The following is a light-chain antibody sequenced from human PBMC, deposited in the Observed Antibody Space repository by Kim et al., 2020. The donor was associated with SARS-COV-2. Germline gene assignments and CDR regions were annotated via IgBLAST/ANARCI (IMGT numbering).Light chain of an antibody. J-gene: IGKJ4*01. CDR2: GGS. Sequence: SPGERDTLSCRASHSVSSSYLAWYQQKPGQAPRLLIYGGSSRATGIPDRFSGSGSGTDFTLTISRLEPEDFAVFYCQQYGSSPLTFGGGTKVEIK. V-gene: IGKV3-20*01. CDR3: QQYGSSPLT. CDR1: HSVSSSY.